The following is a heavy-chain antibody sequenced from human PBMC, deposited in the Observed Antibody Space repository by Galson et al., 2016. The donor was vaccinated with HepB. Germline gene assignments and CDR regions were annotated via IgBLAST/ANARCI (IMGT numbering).Heavy chain of an antibody. V-gene: IGHV3-21*01. CDR2: ISSSSSYI. CDR3: ARDPDKWNFWTIDH. CDR1: GFTFSSYS. J-gene: IGHJ4*02. D-gene: IGHD1-7*01. Sequence: SLRLSCAASGFTFSSYSMNWVRQAPGKGLEWVSSISSSSSYIYYADSVKGRFTISRDNAKNSLYLQMNSLRAEDTAVYYCARDPDKWNFWTIDHWGQGTLVTFSS.